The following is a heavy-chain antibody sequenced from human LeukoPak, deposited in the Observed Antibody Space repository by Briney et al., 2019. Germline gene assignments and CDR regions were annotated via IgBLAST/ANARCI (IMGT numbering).Heavy chain of an antibody. J-gene: IGHJ4*02. V-gene: IGHV4-34*01. Sequence: SETLSLTCAVYGGSFSGYYWNWIRQPPGKGLEWIGEINHTGSTNYNPSLKSRVTISADTSKNQFSLKLSSVTAADTAVYYCASPPWHYYDSSGYRFDYWGQGTLVTVSS. CDR1: GGSFSGYY. CDR2: INHTGST. D-gene: IGHD3-22*01. CDR3: ASPPWHYYDSSGYRFDY.